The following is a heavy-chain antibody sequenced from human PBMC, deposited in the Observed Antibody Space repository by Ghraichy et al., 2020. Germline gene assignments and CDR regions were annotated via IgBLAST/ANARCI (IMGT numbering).Heavy chain of an antibody. CDR1: GYTFTGYY. CDR3: AREAGGGGWIDP. J-gene: IGHJ5*02. Sequence: ASVKVSCKASGYTFTGYYLHWVRQAPGQGLEGMGWINPNSGVTRYTQKFQGRVTMTRDTSISTAYMELTRLRSDDTAVYYCAREAGGGGWIDPWGQGTLVTVSS. CDR2: INPNSGVT. V-gene: IGHV1-2*02. D-gene: IGHD3-10*01.